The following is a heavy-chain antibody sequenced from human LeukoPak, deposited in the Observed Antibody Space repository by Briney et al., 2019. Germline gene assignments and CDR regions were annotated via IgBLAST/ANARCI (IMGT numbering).Heavy chain of an antibody. CDR1: GASISIYY. Sequence: SETLSLTCTVSGASISIYYWSWIRQPAGKGLEWIGCIYGSESINYNPSLKSRVTMSVDTSKNQFSLKLSSVTAADTAVYYCARVNSGWYGRLDYWGPGTLVTVS. D-gene: IGHD6-19*01. J-gene: IGHJ4*02. V-gene: IGHV4-4*07. CDR2: IYGSESI. CDR3: ARVNSGWYGRLDY.